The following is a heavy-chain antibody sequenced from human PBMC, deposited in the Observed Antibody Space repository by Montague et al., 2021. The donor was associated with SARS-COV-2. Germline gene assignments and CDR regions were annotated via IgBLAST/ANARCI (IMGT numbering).Heavy chain of an antibody. V-gene: IGHV4-39*01. CDR2: DNDETT. J-gene: IGHJ4*02. Sequence: SETLSLTCTVSRDSLHRSAYSWRRFRRPPGMGLECVACDNDETTTNNWSLNCGVIISVDPPTNLFSLGLYSVTAAYTAVYFGARLGDMAIIHSVHWGQGIRVTVSS. CDR1: RDSLHRSAYS. CDR3: ARLGDMAIIHSVH. D-gene: IGHD3-16*01.